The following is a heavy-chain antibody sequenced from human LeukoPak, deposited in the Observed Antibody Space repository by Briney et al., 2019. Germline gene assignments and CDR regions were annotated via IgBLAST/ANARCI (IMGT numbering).Heavy chain of an antibody. CDR1: GHTFAVYG. CDR3: ARGGGVGATIDY. CDR2: INGFNGAA. J-gene: IGHJ4*02. D-gene: IGHD1-26*01. V-gene: IGHV1-18*01. Sequence: ASVTVSCMASGHTFAVYGMTWVRQAPGQGLEWMGWINGFNGAANYAQTLQGRVTMTTDKSTATAYLELTSLKSVDTAIYFCARGGGVGATIDYWGQGTLVTVSS.